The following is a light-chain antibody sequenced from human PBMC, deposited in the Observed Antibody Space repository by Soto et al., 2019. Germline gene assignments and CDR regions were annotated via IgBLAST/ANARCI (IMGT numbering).Light chain of an antibody. CDR1: QSISSW. CDR2: DAS. V-gene: IGKV1-5*01. J-gene: IGKJ2*01. CDR3: QQYNSYSPVT. Sequence: DIQMTQSPSTLSASVGDRVTITCRAIQSISSWLAWYQQKPGKAPKLLIYDASSLESGVPSRFSGSGSGTEFTLTISRLQPYDFATYYCQQYNSYSPVTFGQGTKLEIK.